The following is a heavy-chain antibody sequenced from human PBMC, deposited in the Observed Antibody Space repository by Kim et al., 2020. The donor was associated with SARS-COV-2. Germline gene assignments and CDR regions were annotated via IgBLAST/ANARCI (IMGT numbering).Heavy chain of an antibody. CDR1: GFSTRNVA. Sequence: GGSLRLSCAASGFSTRNVAMHWVRQAPGKGLQWVAVVSHDGTQTYYADSVRGRFSISRDDSKNTLSLQMNSLRPEDAAIYYCLISSPRVATFGLPPEEY. V-gene: IGHV3-30-3*01. J-gene: IGHJ1*01. CDR2: VSHDGTQT. CDR3: LISSPRVATFGLPPEEY. D-gene: IGHD3-3*01.